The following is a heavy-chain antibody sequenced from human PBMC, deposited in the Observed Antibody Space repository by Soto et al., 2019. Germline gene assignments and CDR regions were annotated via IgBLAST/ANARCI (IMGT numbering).Heavy chain of an antibody. CDR2: IYYSGST. Sequence: TSETLSLTCTVSGGSISSSSYYWGWIRQPPGKGLEWIGSIYYSGSTYYNPSLKGRVTISVDTSKNQFSLKLSSVTAADTAVYYCARRGQYYDILTGPYYYYGMDVWGQGTTVTVSS. V-gene: IGHV4-39*01. J-gene: IGHJ6*02. CDR1: GGSISSSSYY. D-gene: IGHD3-9*01. CDR3: ARRGQYYDILTGPYYYYGMDV.